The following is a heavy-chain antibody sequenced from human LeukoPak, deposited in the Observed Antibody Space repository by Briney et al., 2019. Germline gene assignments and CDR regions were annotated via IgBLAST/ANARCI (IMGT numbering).Heavy chain of an antibody. CDR2: IYSGGST. Sequence: GGSLRLSCAASGFTVSSNYMSWVRQAPGKGLEWVSVIYSGGSTYYADSVKGRFTISRDNSKNTLYLQMNSLRAEDTAVYYCARVDTGYYYMDVWGKGTTVTISS. CDR1: GFTVSSNY. CDR3: ARVDTGYYYMDV. V-gene: IGHV3-53*01. J-gene: IGHJ6*03. D-gene: IGHD5-18*01.